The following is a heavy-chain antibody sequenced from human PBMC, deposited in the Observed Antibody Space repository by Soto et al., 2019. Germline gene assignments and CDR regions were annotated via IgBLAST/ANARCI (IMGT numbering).Heavy chain of an antibody. V-gene: IGHV3-21*01. Sequence: EVQLVESGGGLVKPGGSLRLSCVASGLTFSGYSINWVRQAPGKGLAWVSYISGTSIYIYYADSVKGRFTISRDNAKSAVYLQMNSLRAEDTAVYYCARGFRDGFNVWGQGTTVSVSS. J-gene: IGHJ6*02. D-gene: IGHD3-10*01. CDR2: ISGTSIYI. CDR3: ARGFRDGFNV. CDR1: GLTFSGYS.